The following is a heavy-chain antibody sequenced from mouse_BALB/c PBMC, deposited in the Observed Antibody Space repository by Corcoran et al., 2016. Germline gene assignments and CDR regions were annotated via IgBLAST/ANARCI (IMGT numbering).Heavy chain of an antibody. CDR2: INTYTGEP. J-gene: IGHJ3*01. Sequence: QIQLVQSGPELKKPGETVKISCKASGYTFTNYGMNWVKQAPGKGLQWMGWINTYTGEPTYADDFKGRFAFSLETSASTAYLQINNLKNEDTATYFCARPLGYYGSSFAYWGQGTLVTVSA. CDR3: ARPLGYYGSSFAY. V-gene: IGHV9-3-1*01. D-gene: IGHD1-1*01. CDR1: GYTFTNYG.